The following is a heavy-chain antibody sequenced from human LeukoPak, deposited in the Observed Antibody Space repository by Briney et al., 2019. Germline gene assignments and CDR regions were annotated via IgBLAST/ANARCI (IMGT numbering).Heavy chain of an antibody. J-gene: IGHJ4*02. CDR3: ARASLAGGVVVTYYFDY. CDR1: GFTFSSYG. Sequence: GRSLRLSCAASGFTFSSYGMHWVRQAPGKGLERVAVIWYDGSNKYYADSVKGRFTISRDNSKNTLYLQMNSLRAEDTAVYYCARASLAGGVVVTYYFDYWGQGTLVTVSS. CDR2: IWYDGSNK. V-gene: IGHV3-33*01. D-gene: IGHD3-22*01.